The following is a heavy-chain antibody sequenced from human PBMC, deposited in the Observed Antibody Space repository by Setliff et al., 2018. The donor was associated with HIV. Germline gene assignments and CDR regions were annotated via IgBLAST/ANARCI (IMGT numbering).Heavy chain of an antibody. D-gene: IGHD3-16*01. CDR1: GYTFTGHD. Sequence: ASVKVSCKASGYTFTGHDLHWVRQAPGQGLEWMGWINHNSGGGNYAQKFQGRVTMTRDTSASTAYMELRSLRSDDTAVYYCARGGDYMDVWGKGTTVTVSS. CDR3: ARGGDYMDV. V-gene: IGHV1-2*02. CDR2: INHNSGGG. J-gene: IGHJ6*03.